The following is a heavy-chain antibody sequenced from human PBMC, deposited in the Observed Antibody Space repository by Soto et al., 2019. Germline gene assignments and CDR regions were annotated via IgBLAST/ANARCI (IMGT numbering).Heavy chain of an antibody. CDR1: GGTFSSYA. CDR2: IIPIFGTA. D-gene: IGHD2-2*01. Sequence: SVKVSCKASGGTFSSYAISWVRQAPGQGLEWMGGIIPIFGTANYAQKFQGRVTITADESTSTAYMELSSLRSEDTAVYYCARVGYCSSTSCYADTWFDPWGQGTLVPVSS. CDR3: ARVGYCSSTSCYADTWFDP. J-gene: IGHJ5*02. V-gene: IGHV1-69*13.